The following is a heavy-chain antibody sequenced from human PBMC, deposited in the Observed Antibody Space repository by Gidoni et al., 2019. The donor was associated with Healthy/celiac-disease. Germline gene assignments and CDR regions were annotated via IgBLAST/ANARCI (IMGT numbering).Heavy chain of an antibody. CDR3: ARIVWSGFYYYYYYYMDV. D-gene: IGHD3-3*01. CDR1: GGSISSGDYY. CDR2: IYYSGST. V-gene: IGHV4-30-4*01. J-gene: IGHJ6*03. Sequence: QVQLQESGPGLVKPSQTLSLTCTVSGGSISSGDYYWSWSRQPPGKGLEWIGYIYYSGSTYYNPSLKSRVTISVDTSKNQFSLKLSSVTAADTAVYYCARIVWSGFYYYYYYYMDVWGKGTTVTVSS.